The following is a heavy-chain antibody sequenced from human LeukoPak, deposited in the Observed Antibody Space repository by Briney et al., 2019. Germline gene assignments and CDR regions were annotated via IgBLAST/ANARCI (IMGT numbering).Heavy chain of an antibody. D-gene: IGHD5-12*01. Sequence: GGSLRLSCAASGFTFSSYAMSWVRQAPGKGLEWVSTLSGSGITTYYADSVKGRLTISRDNSKNTLYLQMNSLRAEDTAVYYCARGSFGGNGYGDRNFDYWGQGTLVTVSS. CDR1: GFTFSSYA. J-gene: IGHJ4*02. V-gene: IGHV3-23*01. CDR2: LSGSGITT. CDR3: ARGSFGGNGYGDRNFDY.